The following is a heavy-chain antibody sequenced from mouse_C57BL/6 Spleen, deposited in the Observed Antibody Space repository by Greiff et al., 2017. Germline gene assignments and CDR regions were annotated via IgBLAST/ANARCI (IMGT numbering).Heavy chain of an antibody. CDR2: IYPGSGST. J-gene: IGHJ2*01. D-gene: IGHD2-2*01. CDR1: GFTFTSYW. CDR3: ANTSQGYDFDY. V-gene: IGHV1-55*01. Sequence: VQLQQPGAELVKPGASVKMSCKASGFTFTSYWLNWVKQRPGQGLEWIGYIYPGSGSTKYNEKFKSKATLAVDTSSSTAYMQHSSLTSENSAVYYGANTSQGYDFDYWGQGTTLTVSA.